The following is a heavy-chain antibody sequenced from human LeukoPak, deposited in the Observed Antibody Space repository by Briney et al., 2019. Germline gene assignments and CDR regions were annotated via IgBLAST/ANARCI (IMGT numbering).Heavy chain of an antibody. J-gene: IGHJ4*02. D-gene: IGHD4-11*01. Sequence: ASVKVSCKTCGYTFTDCFIHWVRQAPGQGLEWMGWINPNSGETNSAQKFQGRVTMTGDTSISTAYMELRRVTSDDTAVYYCARDRDYSSTERGFDYWGQGTLVTVSS. CDR1: GYTFTDCF. CDR2: INPNSGET. V-gene: IGHV1-2*02. CDR3: ARDRDYSSTERGFDY.